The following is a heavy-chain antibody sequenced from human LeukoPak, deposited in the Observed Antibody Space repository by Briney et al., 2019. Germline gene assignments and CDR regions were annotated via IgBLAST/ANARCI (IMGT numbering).Heavy chain of an antibody. CDR1: GFTFSSYA. CDR3: AGAGQRWEKYYYYYMDV. V-gene: IGHV3-30*04. D-gene: IGHD6-25*01. Sequence: GGSLRLSCAASGFTFSSYAMHWVRQAPGKGLEWVAVISYDGSNKYYADSVKGRFTISRDNSKNTLYLQMNSLRAEDTAVYYCAGAGQRWEKYYYYYMDVWGKGTTVTV. J-gene: IGHJ6*03. CDR2: ISYDGSNK.